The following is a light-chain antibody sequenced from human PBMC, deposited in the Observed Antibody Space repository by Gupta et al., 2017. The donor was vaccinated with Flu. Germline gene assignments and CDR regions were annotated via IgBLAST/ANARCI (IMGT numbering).Light chain of an antibody. J-gene: IGLJ1*01. V-gene: IGLV1-40*01. Sequence: SVLPPPLSVSGAPWQRITISCTGSSSNLGAGYDVQWYQQLPGTAPKLLIYDNNNRPSGVPDRFSGSKSGTSASLAITGLQAEDDADYYCQSYDSTVKGYVFGSATKVTVL. CDR1: SSNLGAGYD. CDR2: DNN. CDR3: QSYDSTVKGYV.